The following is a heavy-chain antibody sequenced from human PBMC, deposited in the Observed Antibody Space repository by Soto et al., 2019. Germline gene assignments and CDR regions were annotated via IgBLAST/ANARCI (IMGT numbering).Heavy chain of an antibody. CDR1: GGSISSSSYY. V-gene: IGHV4-39*01. CDR2: IYYSGST. J-gene: IGHJ5*02. Sequence: QLQLQESGPGLVKPSETLSLTCTVSGGSISSSSYYWGWIRQPPGKGLEWIGSIYYSGSTYYNPSLKSRVNIHVDTSKNQFSRKLSSVTAADTAVYYCARLDIVVVVAATLWFDPWGQGTLVTVSS. CDR3: ARLDIVVVVAATLWFDP. D-gene: IGHD2-15*01.